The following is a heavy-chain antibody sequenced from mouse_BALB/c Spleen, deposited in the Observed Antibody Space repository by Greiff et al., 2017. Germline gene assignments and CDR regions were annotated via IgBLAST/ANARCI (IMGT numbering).Heavy chain of an antibody. CDR2: INPGSGGT. V-gene: IGHV1-54*01. J-gene: IGHJ4*01. CDR3: ARGEVVAPYYAMDY. Sequence: VQLQQSGAELVRPGTSVKVSCKASGYAFTNYLIEWVKQWPGQGLEWIGVINPGSGGTNYNEKFKGKATLTADKSSSTAYMQLSSLTSDDSAVYFCARGEVVAPYYAMDYWGQGTSVTVSS. CDR1: GYAFTNYL. D-gene: IGHD1-1*01.